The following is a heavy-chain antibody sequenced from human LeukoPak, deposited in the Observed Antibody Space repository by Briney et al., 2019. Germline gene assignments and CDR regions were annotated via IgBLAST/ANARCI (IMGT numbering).Heavy chain of an antibody. CDR1: GGSISSSSYY. D-gene: IGHD3-10*01. CDR3: AREGSITMVRGDILS. CDR2: IYYSGST. J-gene: IGHJ4*02. V-gene: IGHV4-39*07. Sequence: PSETLSLTCTVSGGSISSSSYYWGWIRQPPGKGLEWIGSIYYSGSTYYNPSLKSRVTISVDTSKNQFSLKLSSVTAADTAVYYCAREGSITMVRGDILSWGQGTLVTVSS.